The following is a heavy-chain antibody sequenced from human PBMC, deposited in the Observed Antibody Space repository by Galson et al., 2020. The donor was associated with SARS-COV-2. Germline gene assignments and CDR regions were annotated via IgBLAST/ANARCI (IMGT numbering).Heavy chain of an antibody. D-gene: IGHD1-26*01. J-gene: IGHJ4*02. CDR3: ARARGSYAFDY. CDR2: ISSSSGSSI. V-gene: IGHV3-11*01. Sequence: GGSLSLSCAASGFTFSDYYMSWIRQAPGKGLECISYISSSSGSSIYYADSVKGRFTISRDNSKNSLYLQMNSRRAEDTAVYYCARARGSYAFDYWGQGTLVTVSS. CDR1: GFTFSDYY.